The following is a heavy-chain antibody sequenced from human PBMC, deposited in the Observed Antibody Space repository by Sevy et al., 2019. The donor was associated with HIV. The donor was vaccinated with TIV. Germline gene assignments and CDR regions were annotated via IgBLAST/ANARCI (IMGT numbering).Heavy chain of an antibody. CDR1: GYSINSGYY. D-gene: IGHD7-27*01. V-gene: IGHV4-38-2*01. CDR3: ARVTADNFFDY. CDR2: IYHSGST. Sequence: SETLSLTCAVSGYSINSGYYWGWIRQPPGKGLEWIGSIYHSGSTYYNPSLKSRVTISVDTSKNQFSLKLRSVTAADTAVYYCARVTADNFFDYWGQGTLVTVSS. J-gene: IGHJ4*02.